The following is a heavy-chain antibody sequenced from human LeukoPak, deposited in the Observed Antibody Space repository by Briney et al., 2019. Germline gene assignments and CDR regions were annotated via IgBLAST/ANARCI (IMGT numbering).Heavy chain of an antibody. CDR2: IIPILGIA. CDR3: ARDRYGDYGYFDY. Sequence: SVKVSCKASGGTFSSYAISWVRQAPGQGLEWMGRIIPILGIANYAQKFQGRVTITADKSTSTAYMELSSLRSEDTALYYCARDRYGDYGYFDYWGQGTLVTVSS. D-gene: IGHD4-17*01. V-gene: IGHV1-69*04. J-gene: IGHJ4*02. CDR1: GGTFSSYA.